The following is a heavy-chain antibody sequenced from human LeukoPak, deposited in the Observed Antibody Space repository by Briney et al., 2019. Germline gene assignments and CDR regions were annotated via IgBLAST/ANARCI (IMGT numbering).Heavy chain of an antibody. D-gene: IGHD6-19*01. CDR1: GFTFSSYW. CDR3: ARERWLVMGPVVY. Sequence: GGSLRLSRAASGFTFSSYWMSWVRQAPGKGLEWVANIKQDGSEKYYVDSVKGRFTISRDNAKNSLYLQMNSLRAEDTAVYYCARERWLVMGPVVYWGQGTLVTVSS. CDR2: IKQDGSEK. J-gene: IGHJ4*02. V-gene: IGHV3-7*01.